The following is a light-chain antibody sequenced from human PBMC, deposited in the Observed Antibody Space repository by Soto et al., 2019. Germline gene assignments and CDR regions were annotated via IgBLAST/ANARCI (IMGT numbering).Light chain of an antibody. CDR2: EVS. V-gene: IGLV2-8*01. CDR3: SSYAGSNNLV. Sequence: QSVLTQPPSASGSPGQSVTISCTGTSSDVSGYDYVSWYQQHPGKAPKLMFYEVSKRPSGVPDRFSGSKSGNTASLTVSGLQAEDEADYYCSSYAGSNNLVFGGGTKLTVL. CDR1: SSDVSGYDY. J-gene: IGLJ2*01.